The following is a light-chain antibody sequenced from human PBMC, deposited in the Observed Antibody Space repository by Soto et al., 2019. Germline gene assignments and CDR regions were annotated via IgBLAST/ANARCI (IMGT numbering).Light chain of an antibody. J-gene: IGLJ2*01. CDR1: RSDVGRYNY. V-gene: IGLV2-14*01. Sequence: QSALTQPASVSGSPGQSITISCTGTRSDVGRYNYVSWYQQHPGKAPKLLIYEVTYPPSGVSTRFSASKSGSTASLTISGIQAEDEADYYCSSYSTTSSPHVLFGGGTKLTVL. CDR3: SSYSTTSSPHVL. CDR2: EVT.